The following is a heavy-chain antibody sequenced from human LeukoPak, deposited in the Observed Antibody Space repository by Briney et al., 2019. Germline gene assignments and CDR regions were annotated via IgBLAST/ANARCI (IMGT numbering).Heavy chain of an antibody. J-gene: IGHJ4*02. Sequence: PGGSLRLSCAASGFTFTSYWMHWVRQAPGKGLVWVSRINSDGTSTAYADSVKGRFTISRDNAKNMLYLQMNSLRVDVTAVYYCVRGAPFDYWGQGTLVAVSS. CDR3: VRGAPFDY. V-gene: IGHV3-74*01. CDR1: GFTFTSYW. D-gene: IGHD1-26*01. CDR2: INSDGTST.